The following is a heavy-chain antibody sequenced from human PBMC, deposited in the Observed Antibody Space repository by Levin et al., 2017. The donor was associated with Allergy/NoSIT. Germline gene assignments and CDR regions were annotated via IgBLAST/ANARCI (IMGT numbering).Heavy chain of an antibody. J-gene: IGHJ4*02. Sequence: GESLKISCAASGFTFSSNSMNWVRQAPGKGLEWVSSISSSSTYTYYADSVKGRFTISRDNAKNSLYLQLNSLRAEDTAVYYCARGKCSGGGCLYYFDSWGQGTLVTVSS. V-gene: IGHV3-21*01. CDR1: GFTFSSNS. D-gene: IGHD2-15*01. CDR3: ARGKCSGGGCLYYFDS. CDR2: ISSSSTYT.